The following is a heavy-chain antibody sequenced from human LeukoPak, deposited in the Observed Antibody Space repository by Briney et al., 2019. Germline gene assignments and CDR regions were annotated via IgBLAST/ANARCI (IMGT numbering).Heavy chain of an antibody. J-gene: IGHJ6*03. Sequence: GGSLRLSCAASGFTFSSYAMTWVRQAPGKGLEWVSYILTNGDITYYPDSVKGRFTISRDNSKNTLFLQMNSLRVEDTAIYYCAKDPTAARDMDVWGKGTTVTVSS. D-gene: IGHD6-6*01. CDR1: GFTFSSYA. CDR2: ILTNGDIT. V-gene: IGHV3-23*01. CDR3: AKDPTAARDMDV.